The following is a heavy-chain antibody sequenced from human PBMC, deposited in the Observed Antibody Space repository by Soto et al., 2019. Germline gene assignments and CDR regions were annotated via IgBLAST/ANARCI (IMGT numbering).Heavy chain of an antibody. J-gene: IGHJ4*02. D-gene: IGHD2-21*02. CDR1: EATSIDYY. CDR2: VNPSGGHT. Sequence: QVQLMQSGAEVKKPGASGKVSCKAFEATSIDYYITWLRRPLGQGLGWMGTVNPSGGHTTYAQHFLGRVTMTRDTSTSTLYMELTSLTSDDTAIYYCARGGHVVVVTAALDYWGQGTLVTVSS. CDR3: ARGGHVVVVTAALDY. V-gene: IGHV1-46*01.